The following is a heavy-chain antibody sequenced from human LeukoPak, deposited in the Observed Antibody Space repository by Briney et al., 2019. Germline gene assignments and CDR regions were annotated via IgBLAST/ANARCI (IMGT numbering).Heavy chain of an antibody. CDR1: GFSFNNYG. CDR2: ICSSSRAI. Sequence: GGSLRLSCAASGFSFNNYGMNWVRQAPGKGPEWVSYICSSSRAIYYADSVKGRFTISRDNAKNSLYLQMNSLRDEDTAVFYCAIITRRLERPIGWGQGTLVTVSS. J-gene: IGHJ4*02. V-gene: IGHV3-48*02. D-gene: IGHD1-1*01. CDR3: AIITRRLERPIG.